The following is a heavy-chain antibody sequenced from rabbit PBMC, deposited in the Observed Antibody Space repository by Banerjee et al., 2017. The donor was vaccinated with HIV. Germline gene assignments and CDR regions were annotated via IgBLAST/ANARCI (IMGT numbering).Heavy chain of an antibody. CDR1: GFDFSSSYW. J-gene: IGHJ4*01. Sequence: QEQLVESGGGLVQPGASLTLTCTASGFDFSSSYWICWVRQAPGKGLEWIGCIYTRSGSTSYASWVNGRFTISKTSSTTVDLKMTSLTAADTATYFCAREWDFFYLWGPGTLVTVS. CDR2: IYTRSGST. D-gene: IGHD3-1*01. CDR3: AREWDFFYL. V-gene: IGHV1S45*01.